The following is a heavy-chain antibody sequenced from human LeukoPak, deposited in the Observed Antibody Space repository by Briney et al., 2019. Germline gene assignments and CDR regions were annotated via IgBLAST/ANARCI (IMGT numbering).Heavy chain of an antibody. D-gene: IGHD6-19*01. CDR2: IHYSGST. CDR3: ARLESSGWYPPLGMDV. CDR1: GGSISGYC. Sequence: TETLSLTCTVSGGSISGYCWGWIRQPPGKGLEWIGYIHYSGSTNYNPSLKSRVTISVDTSKSQFSLNLSFVTAADTAVYYCARLESSGWYPPLGMDVWGQGTTVTVSS. V-gene: IGHV4-59*08. J-gene: IGHJ6*02.